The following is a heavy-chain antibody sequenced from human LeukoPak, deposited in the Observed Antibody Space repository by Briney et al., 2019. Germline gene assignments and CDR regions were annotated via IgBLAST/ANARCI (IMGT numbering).Heavy chain of an antibody. J-gene: IGHJ4*02. Sequence: GGSLRLSCAASGFIFSTYGMHWVRQAPGRGLEWVANIKQGGSEKYYVDSVKGRFTISRDNAKNSLYLQMNSLRAEDTAVYYCARADYDYVWGSYRQYYFDYWGQGTLVTVSS. CDR2: IKQGGSEK. D-gene: IGHD3-16*02. V-gene: IGHV3-7*01. CDR1: GFIFSTYG. CDR3: ARADYDYVWGSYRQYYFDY.